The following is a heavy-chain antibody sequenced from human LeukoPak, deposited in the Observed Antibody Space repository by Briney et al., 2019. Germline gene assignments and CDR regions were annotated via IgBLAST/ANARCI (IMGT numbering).Heavy chain of an antibody. J-gene: IGHJ4*02. Sequence: GGSLRLSCAASGFTSGSYALNWVRQAPGKGLEWVATVSGSGDRMYHADSVKGRFTISRDNSKNTIYLQMNSLRAEDTALYYCAKAAAAPGFDFWGQGTLVTVSS. D-gene: IGHD6-13*01. CDR3: AKAAAAPGFDF. CDR1: GFTSGSYA. V-gene: IGHV3-23*01. CDR2: VSGSGDRM.